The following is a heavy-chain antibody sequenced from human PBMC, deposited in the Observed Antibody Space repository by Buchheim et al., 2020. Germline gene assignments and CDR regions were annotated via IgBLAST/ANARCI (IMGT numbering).Heavy chain of an antibody. CDR2: ISSSGSTI. V-gene: IGHV3-11*01. CDR1: GFTFSDYY. Sequence: QVQLVESGGGLVKPGGSLRLSCAASGFTFSDYYMSWIRQAPGKGLEWVSYISSSGSTIYYADSVKGRFTISRDNAKNSLYLQMNSLRAEDTAVYYCARDNETYYYDSSGYYYPYYFDYWGQGTL. D-gene: IGHD3-22*01. CDR3: ARDNETYYYDSSGYYYPYYFDY. J-gene: IGHJ4*02.